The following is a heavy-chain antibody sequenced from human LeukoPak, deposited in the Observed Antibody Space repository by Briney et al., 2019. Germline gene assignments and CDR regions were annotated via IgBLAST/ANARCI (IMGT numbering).Heavy chain of an antibody. CDR2: TYYRSKW. Sequence: SQTLSLTCVISGDNVSSNSAAWNWIRQSPSGGLEWLGRTYYRSKWFFAVPMKSRLTINSDTSQSHFSLQLRSVTPEDTAVYYCARGDYDTSGGGFDIWGQGTLVTVSS. CDR1: GDNVSSNSAA. CDR3: ARGDYDTSGGGFDI. D-gene: IGHD3-22*01. V-gene: IGHV6-1*01. J-gene: IGHJ3*02.